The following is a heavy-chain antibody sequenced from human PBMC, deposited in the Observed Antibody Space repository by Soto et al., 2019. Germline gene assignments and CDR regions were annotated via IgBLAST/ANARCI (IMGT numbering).Heavy chain of an antibody. CDR1: GGSFSGYY. D-gene: IGHD6-13*01. V-gene: IGHV4-34*01. Sequence: SETLSLTCAVYGGSFSGYYWSWVRQPPGKGLEWIGEINHSGSTNYNPSLKSRVTISVDTSKNQFSLKLSSVTAADTAVYYCARGRGSSWYLRWFDPWGQGTLVTVSS. CDR2: INHSGST. J-gene: IGHJ5*02. CDR3: ARGRGSSWYLRWFDP.